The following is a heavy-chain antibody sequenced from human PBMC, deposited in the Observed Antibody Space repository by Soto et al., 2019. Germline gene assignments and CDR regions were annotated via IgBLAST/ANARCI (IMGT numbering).Heavy chain of an antibody. CDR1: GGTFSSYT. CDR2: IIPILGIA. V-gene: IGHV1-69*08. CDR3: AREPYSGYGPYYYYYMDV. J-gene: IGHJ6*03. D-gene: IGHD5-12*01. Sequence: QVQLVQSGAEVKKPGSSVKVSCKASGGTFSSYTISWVRQAPGQGLEWMGRIIPILGIANYAQKFQGRVTITADKSTSTAYMELSSLRSEDTAVYYCAREPYSGYGPYYYYYMDVWGKGTTVTVSS.